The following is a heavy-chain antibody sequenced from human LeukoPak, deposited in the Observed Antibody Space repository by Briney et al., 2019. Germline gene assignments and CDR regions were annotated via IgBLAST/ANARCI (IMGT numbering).Heavy chain of an antibody. Sequence: PSETLSLTCTVSGYSISSGYDWGWIRQPPGKGLEWIGSFFLKGSTYYNPSLKSRVTISVDTSKNQFSLTLSSVTAADTAVYYCVRGVGGEYFYFDRWGQGALVTVSA. CDR3: VRGVGGEYFYFDR. D-gene: IGHD1-26*01. CDR2: FFLKGST. V-gene: IGHV4-38-2*02. J-gene: IGHJ4*02. CDR1: GYSISSGYD.